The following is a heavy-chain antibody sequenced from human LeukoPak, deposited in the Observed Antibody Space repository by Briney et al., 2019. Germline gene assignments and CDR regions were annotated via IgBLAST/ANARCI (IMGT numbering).Heavy chain of an antibody. V-gene: IGHV3-23*01. Sequence: GGSLRLSCAAYMSWIRQAPGKGLEWVSAISGSGGSTYYADSVKGRFTISRDNSKNTLYLQMNSLRAEDTAVYYCAKDRCSGGSCYGSGASKEDDYWGQGTLVTVSS. D-gene: IGHD2-15*01. J-gene: IGHJ4*02. CDR3: AKDRCSGGSCYGSGASKEDDY. CDR2: ISGSGGST.